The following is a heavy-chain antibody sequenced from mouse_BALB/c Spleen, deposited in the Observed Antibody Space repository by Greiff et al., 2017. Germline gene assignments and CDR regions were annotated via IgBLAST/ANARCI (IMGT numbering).Heavy chain of an antibody. J-gene: IGHJ4*01. CDR1: GFTFSSYT. Sequence: EVNVVESGGGLVKPGGSLKLSCAASGFTFSSYTMSWVRQTPEKRLEWVATISSGGSYTYYPDSVKGRFTISRDNAKNTLYLQMSSLKSEDTAMYYCTRAPTEGAMDYWGQGTSVTVSS. D-gene: IGHD5-1*01. CDR3: TRAPTEGAMDY. CDR2: ISSGGSYT. V-gene: IGHV5-6-4*01.